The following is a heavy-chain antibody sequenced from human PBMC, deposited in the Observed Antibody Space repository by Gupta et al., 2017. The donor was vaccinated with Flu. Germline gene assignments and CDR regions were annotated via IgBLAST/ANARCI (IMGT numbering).Heavy chain of an antibody. CDR3: AKDRFTVTTAPYYYYGMDV. V-gene: IGHV3-23*01. J-gene: IGHJ6*02. CDR2: ISGSGGST. D-gene: IGHD4-11*01. CDR1: GFNSGRGA. Sequence: EVQLLEAGGGLVQPGGSLRVFGVACGFNSGRGALGWVRLVPGKGLECVSAISGSGGSTYYANSVKGRFTISRDNSKNTLYLQKNSLRAEDTAVYYCAKDRFTVTTAPYYYYGMDVWGQGTTVTVSS.